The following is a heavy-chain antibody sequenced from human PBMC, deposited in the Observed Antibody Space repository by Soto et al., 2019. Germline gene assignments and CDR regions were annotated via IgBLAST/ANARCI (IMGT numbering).Heavy chain of an antibody. CDR3: ARDKIPGLFDY. Sequence: SETLSLACAVYGGSFSGYYWTWIRQPPGTGLEWIGEINHSGSTNYNPSLKSRVTISVDTSKNQFSLKLTSVTAADTAVYYCARDKIPGLFDYWGQGILVTVSS. V-gene: IGHV4-34*01. J-gene: IGHJ4*02. D-gene: IGHD2-21*01. CDR2: INHSGST. CDR1: GGSFSGYY.